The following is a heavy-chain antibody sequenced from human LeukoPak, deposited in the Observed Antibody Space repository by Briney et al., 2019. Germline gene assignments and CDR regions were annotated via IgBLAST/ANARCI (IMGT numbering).Heavy chain of an antibody. CDR2: INHSGST. CDR1: GGSFSGYY. J-gene: IGHJ5*02. CDR3: ARGGRRSVITVVVVAAKHWFDP. Sequence: PSETLSLTCAVYGGSFSGYYWGWIRQPPGKGPEWIGEINHSGSTNYNPSLKSRVTISVDTSKNQFSLKLSSVTAADTAVYYCARGGRRSVITVVVVAAKHWFDPWGQGTLVTVSS. V-gene: IGHV4-34*01. D-gene: IGHD2-15*01.